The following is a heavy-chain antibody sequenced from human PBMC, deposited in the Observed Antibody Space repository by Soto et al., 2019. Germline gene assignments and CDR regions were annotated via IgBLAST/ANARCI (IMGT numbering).Heavy chain of an antibody. CDR3: ARKIAVAGTRGGWFDP. V-gene: IGHV1-69*13. J-gene: IGHJ5*02. CDR2: IIPIFGTA. CDR1: GGTFSSYA. Sequence: GASVKVSCKASGGTFSSYAISWVRQAPGQGLEWMGGIIPIFGTANYAQKFQGRVTITADESTSTAYMELSSLRSEDAAVYYCARKIAVAGTRGGWFDPWGQGTLVTVSS. D-gene: IGHD6-19*01.